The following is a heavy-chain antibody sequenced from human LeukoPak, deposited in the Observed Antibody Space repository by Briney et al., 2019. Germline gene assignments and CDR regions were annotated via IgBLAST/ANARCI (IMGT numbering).Heavy chain of an antibody. J-gene: IGHJ5*02. Sequence: ASVKVSCKASGYTFTNYGISWVRQAPGQGLEWMGWISAYNGNTNYAQKLQGRVTMTTDTSTSTAYMELRSLRSDDTAVYYCARDSKEYCSSTSCYGYNWFDPWGQGTLVTVSS. CDR3: ARDSKEYCSSTSCYGYNWFDP. CDR1: GYTFTNYG. V-gene: IGHV1-18*04. D-gene: IGHD2-2*01. CDR2: ISAYNGNT.